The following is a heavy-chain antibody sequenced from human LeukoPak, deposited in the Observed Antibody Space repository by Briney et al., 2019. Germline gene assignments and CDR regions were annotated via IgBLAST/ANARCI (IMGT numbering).Heavy chain of an antibody. Sequence: PSETLSLTCTVSGGSISSGGYYWSWIRQPPGTGLEWIGYIYYSGSTNYNPSLKSRVTISVDTSKNQFSLKLSSVTAADTAVYYCARDGGGNSNQPFDYWGQGTLVTVSS. CDR1: GGSISSGGYY. CDR2: IYYSGST. D-gene: IGHD4-23*01. V-gene: IGHV4-61*08. CDR3: ARDGGGNSNQPFDY. J-gene: IGHJ4*02.